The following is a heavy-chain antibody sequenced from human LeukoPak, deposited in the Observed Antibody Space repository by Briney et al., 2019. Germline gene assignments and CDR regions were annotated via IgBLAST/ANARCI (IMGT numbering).Heavy chain of an antibody. J-gene: IGHJ5*02. CDR3: ASSPNDPEYNWFDP. V-gene: IGHV3-30*04. CDR2: ISYDGSNK. Sequence: PGGSLRLSCAASGFTFSSYAMHWVRQAPGKGLEWVAVISYDGSNKYYADSVKGRFTISRDNSKNTLYLQMNSLRAEDTAVYYCASSPNDPEYNWFDPWGQGTLVTVSS. CDR1: GFTFSSYA. D-gene: IGHD1-1*01.